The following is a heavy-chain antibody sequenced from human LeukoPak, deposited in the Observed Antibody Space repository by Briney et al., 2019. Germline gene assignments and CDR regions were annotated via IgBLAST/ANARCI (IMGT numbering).Heavy chain of an antibody. J-gene: IGHJ4*02. V-gene: IGHV3-23*01. CDR3: ARPSNEGQWLVGQGVDY. Sequence: GGSLRLSCAASGFTFSSYAMSWVRQAPGKGLEWVSAISGSGGSTYYADSVKGRFTISRDNSKNTLYLQMNSLRAEDTAVYYCARPSNEGQWLVGQGVDYWGQGTLVTVSS. CDR2: ISGSGGST. CDR1: GFTFSSYA. D-gene: IGHD6-19*01.